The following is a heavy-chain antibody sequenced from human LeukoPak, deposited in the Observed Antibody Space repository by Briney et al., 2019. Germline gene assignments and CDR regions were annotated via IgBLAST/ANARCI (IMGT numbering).Heavy chain of an antibody. CDR1: GFTFSSYA. CDR2: ISYDGSNK. J-gene: IGHJ5*02. V-gene: IGHV3-30-3*01. D-gene: IGHD5-18*01. CDR3: ARDGGYSYGSNWFDP. Sequence: GGSLRLSCAASGFTFSSYAMHWVRQAPGKGLEWVAVISYDGSNKYYADSVKGRFTISRDNSKNTLYLQMNSLRAEDTAVYYCARDGGYSYGSNWFDPWGQGTLVTVSS.